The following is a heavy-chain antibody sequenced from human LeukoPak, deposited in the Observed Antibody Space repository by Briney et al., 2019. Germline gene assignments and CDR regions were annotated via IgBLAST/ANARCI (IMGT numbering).Heavy chain of an antibody. V-gene: IGHV4-61*02. CDR2: IYISGST. J-gene: IGHJ4*02. CDR3: ARDRGTWNDDGFDY. D-gene: IGHD1-1*01. CDR1: GDSISSGSYY. Sequence: PSETLSLTCTVSGDSISSGSYYWSWIRQPAGKGLEWIGRIYISGSTNYNPSLKSRVTMSVDTSKNQFSLKLSSVTAADTAVYYCARDRGTWNDDGFDYWGQGTLVTVSS.